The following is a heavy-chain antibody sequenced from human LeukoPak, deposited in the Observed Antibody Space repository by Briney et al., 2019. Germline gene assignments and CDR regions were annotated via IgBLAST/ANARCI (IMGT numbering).Heavy chain of an antibody. D-gene: IGHD1-26*01. J-gene: IGHJ3*02. V-gene: IGHV1-2*02. CDR2: INPNSGGT. CDR1: GYTFTGYY. CDR3: ARASGRYSDAFDI. Sequence: ASVKVSCKASGYTFTGYYMHWVRQAPGQGLEWIGCINPNSGGTNYAQKFQGRVTMTRDTSSSTAYMELSRLRSDDTALYYCARASGRYSDAFDIWGQGTMVTVSS.